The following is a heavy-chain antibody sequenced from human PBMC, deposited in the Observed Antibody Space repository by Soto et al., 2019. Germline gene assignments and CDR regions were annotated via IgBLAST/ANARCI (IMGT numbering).Heavy chain of an antibody. CDR2: ANPNTGNT. CDR3: ARDSPSITIFGGSLGY. Sequence: ASVKVSCKASGYTFTNYDIHWVRQATGQGLEWMGWANPNTGNTSYAQNFQGRVTMTTDTSTSTAYMELRSLRSDDTAVYYCARDSPSITIFGGSLGYWGQGTLVTVSS. D-gene: IGHD3-3*01. V-gene: IGHV1-8*01. J-gene: IGHJ4*02. CDR1: GYTFTNYD.